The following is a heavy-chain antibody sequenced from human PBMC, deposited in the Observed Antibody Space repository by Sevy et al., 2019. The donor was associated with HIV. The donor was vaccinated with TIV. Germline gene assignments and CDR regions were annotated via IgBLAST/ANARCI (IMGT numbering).Heavy chain of an antibody. CDR2: VYYTGGT. V-gene: IGHV4-59*08. CDR3: ARRNDFDI. J-gene: IGHJ3*02. Sequence: SETLSLTCTVSGGSINSDHWNWIRQPPGKGLEWIGYVYYTGGTNYNPSLKNRVTLSVDRTKNPFSLKLTSVTAADTAVYYCARRNDFDIWGQGTMVTVSS. CDR1: GGSINSDH.